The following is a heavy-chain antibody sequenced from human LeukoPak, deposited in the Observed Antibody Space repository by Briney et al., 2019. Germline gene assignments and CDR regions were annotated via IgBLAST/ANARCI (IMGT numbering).Heavy chain of an antibody. CDR3: ACGTYYYFDY. CDR1: SASISSYY. Sequence: SETLSLTCTVSSASISSYYWSLIRQPPGKGLEWIGYIHYGGSTNYNPSLKSRVTISVDTSKNQFSLNLNSVTAADTALYYCACGTYYYFDYWGQGTLVTVSS. CDR2: IHYGGST. V-gene: IGHV4-59*01. J-gene: IGHJ4*02. D-gene: IGHD1-26*01.